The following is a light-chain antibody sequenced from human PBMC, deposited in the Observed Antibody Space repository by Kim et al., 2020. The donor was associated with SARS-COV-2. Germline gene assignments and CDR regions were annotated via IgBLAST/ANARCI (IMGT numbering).Light chain of an antibody. J-gene: IGLJ1*01. V-gene: IGLV3-19*01. CDR2: DEN. CDR1: SLRKSY. CDR3: CSRDSTAKDYV. Sequence: ALGQTVRITCQGASLRKSYASWYQQKPGQAPILVMSDENNRPSGIPDRFSGSSSGSTASLTITGAQAEDEADYYCCSRDSTAKDYVFGTGTKVTVL.